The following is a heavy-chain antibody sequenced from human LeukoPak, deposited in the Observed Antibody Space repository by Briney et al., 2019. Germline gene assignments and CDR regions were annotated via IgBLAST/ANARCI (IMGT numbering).Heavy chain of an antibody. CDR1: GYTFTDYY. V-gene: IGHV1-2*02. Sequence: ASVKVSCKASGYTFTDYYIHWVRQAPGQGLEWMGWINPNSGGTNYAQKFQGRVTMTRDTSISTAYMELSRLRSDDTAVYYCARGGSLTGTHYGMDVWGQGTTVTVSS. CDR3: ARGGSLTGTHYGMDV. CDR2: INPNSGGT. D-gene: IGHD1-20*01. J-gene: IGHJ6*02.